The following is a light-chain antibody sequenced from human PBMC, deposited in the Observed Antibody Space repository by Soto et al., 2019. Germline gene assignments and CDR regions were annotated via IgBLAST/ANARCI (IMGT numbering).Light chain of an antibody. CDR1: QSVDTTF. J-gene: IGKJ1*01. CDR3: QQYMSSVT. V-gene: IGKV3-20*01. CDR2: GAS. Sequence: EIVLTQSPGPLSLSPGQRATLSCRASQSVDTTFFAWYQKKPGQAPRLLIYGASKRATGIPDRFSGSGSGTDFTLIISRLEPEDFAVYYCQQYMSSVTFGQGTKVEI.